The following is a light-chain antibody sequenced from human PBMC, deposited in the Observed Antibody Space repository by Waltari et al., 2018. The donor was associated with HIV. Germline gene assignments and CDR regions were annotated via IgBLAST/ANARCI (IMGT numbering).Light chain of an antibody. CDR1: SSNIGSNT. CDR2: NNK. Sequence: QSVLTQPPSASGTPGQRVTISCSGSSSNIGSNTVNWYQQLPGAAPKLLIYNNKRRPSGVPDRFSGSKSGTSASLAISGLQSEDEADYYCAAWDDSLNGYVFGTGTKVTVL. V-gene: IGLV1-44*01. J-gene: IGLJ1*01. CDR3: AAWDDSLNGYV.